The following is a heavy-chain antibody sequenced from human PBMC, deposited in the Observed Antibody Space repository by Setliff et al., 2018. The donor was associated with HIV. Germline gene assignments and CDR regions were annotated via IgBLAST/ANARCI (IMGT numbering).Heavy chain of an antibody. V-gene: IGHV4-59*11. D-gene: IGHD6-13*01. CDR3: ARLPDINSWPFDY. CDR2: IHHSGGT. J-gene: IGHJ4*02. CDR1: YGSISGHY. Sequence: SETLSLTCTVSYGSISGHYWTWIRQPPGKGLEWLGYIHHSGGTQYNPSLMSRLTMSVDSSKNQFSLSLSSVTAADTAVYYCARLPDINSWPFDYWARGTLVTV.